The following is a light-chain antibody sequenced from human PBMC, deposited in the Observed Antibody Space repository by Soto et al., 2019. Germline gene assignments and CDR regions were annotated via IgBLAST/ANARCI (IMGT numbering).Light chain of an antibody. Sequence: DIQMTQSPSSLSASVGDRVTITCRASQRIISYLNWYQQKPGKAPNLLIYAASTLESGVPPRFSGSGSGTEFTLTISSLQPDDFATYYCQQYNSYSTFGQGTKVDIK. V-gene: IGKV1-5*01. J-gene: IGKJ1*01. CDR1: QRIISY. CDR2: AAS. CDR3: QQYNSYST.